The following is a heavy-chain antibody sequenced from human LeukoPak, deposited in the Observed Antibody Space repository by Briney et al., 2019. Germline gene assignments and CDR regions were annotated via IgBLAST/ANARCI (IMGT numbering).Heavy chain of an antibody. CDR2: IYHSGST. CDR1: GGSISSSSYY. CDR3: ARDDLYCGGDCYPNWFDP. J-gene: IGHJ5*02. D-gene: IGHD2-21*02. Sequence: SETLSLTCTVSGGSISSSSYYWGWIRQPPGKGLEWIGSIYHSGSTYYNPSLKSRVTISVDTSKNQFSLKLSSVTAADTAVYYCARDDLYCGGDCYPNWFDPWGQGTLVTVSS. V-gene: IGHV4-39*07.